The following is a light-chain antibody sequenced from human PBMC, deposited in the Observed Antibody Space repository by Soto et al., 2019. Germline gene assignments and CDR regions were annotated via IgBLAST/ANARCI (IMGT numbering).Light chain of an antibody. CDR1: QSVSNN. V-gene: IGKV3-15*01. CDR3: QQYNNSPLRT. Sequence: EIVMTQSPATLSVSPGERATLSCRASQSVSNNLAWYQQKPGQAPRLLIYGASTRATGIPARFSGSGSGTEFTLTISSLQSEDFAVYYCQQYNNSPLRTFGQGTKVEIK. J-gene: IGKJ1*01. CDR2: GAS.